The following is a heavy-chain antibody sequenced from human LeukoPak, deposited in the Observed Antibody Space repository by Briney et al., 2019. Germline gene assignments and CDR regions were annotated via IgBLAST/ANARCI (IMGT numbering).Heavy chain of an antibody. Sequence: SETLSLTCTVSRGCISNYYWNWIRQPAGKRPTWIGRIFSSGSTHYNPSLKRRVTISVDTSSNRFSLELRSVTAADTATYYCARDPFRSSFDSWGQGTLVTVSS. CDR3: ARDPFRSSFDS. V-gene: IGHV4-4*07. J-gene: IGHJ4*02. CDR2: IFSSGST. D-gene: IGHD1-26*01. CDR1: RGCISNYY.